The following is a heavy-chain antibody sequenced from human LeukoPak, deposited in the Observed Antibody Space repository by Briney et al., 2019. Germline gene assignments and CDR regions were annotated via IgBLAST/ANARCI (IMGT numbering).Heavy chain of an antibody. V-gene: IGHV3-30-3*01. CDR2: ISYDGSNK. CDR3: ARGADSSGWYPDAFDI. CDR1: GFTFSSYA. J-gene: IGHJ3*02. D-gene: IGHD6-19*01. Sequence: GGSLRLSCAASGFTFSSYAMHWVRQAPGKGLEWVAVISYDGSNKYYADSVKGRFTISRDNSKNTLYLQMNSLRAEDTAVYYCARGADSSGWYPDAFDIWGQGTMVTVSS.